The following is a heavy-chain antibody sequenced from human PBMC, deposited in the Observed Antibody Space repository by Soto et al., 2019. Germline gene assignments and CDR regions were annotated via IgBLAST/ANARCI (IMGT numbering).Heavy chain of an antibody. Sequence: GGSLRLSCAASGFTFSSYAMSWVRQAPGKGLEWVSAISGSGGSTYYADSVKGRFTISRDNSKNTLYLQMNSLRAEDTAVYYCGKAPSRSSSWYYWGQGTLVTVSS. CDR3: GKAPSRSSSWYY. J-gene: IGHJ4*02. V-gene: IGHV3-23*01. CDR1: GFTFSSYA. D-gene: IGHD6-13*01. CDR2: ISGSGGST.